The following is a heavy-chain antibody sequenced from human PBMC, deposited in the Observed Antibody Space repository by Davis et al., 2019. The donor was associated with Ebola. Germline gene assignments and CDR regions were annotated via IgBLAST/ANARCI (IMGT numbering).Heavy chain of an antibody. CDR3: ARRQYSSSPFDP. V-gene: IGHV4-39*01. CDR2: IYYSGST. J-gene: IGHJ5*02. D-gene: IGHD6-13*01. CDR1: GGSISSSSYY. Sequence: MPSETLSLTCTASGGSISSSSYYWGWIRQPPGKGLEWIGDIYYSGSTYCNPSVKSRVTISVDTSKNQFSLKLNSVTAADTAVYYCARRQYSSSPFDPWGQGILVTVSS.